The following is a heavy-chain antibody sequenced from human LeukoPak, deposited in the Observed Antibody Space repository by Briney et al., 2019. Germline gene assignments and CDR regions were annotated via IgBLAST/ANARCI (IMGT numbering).Heavy chain of an antibody. V-gene: IGHV4-39*07. D-gene: IGHD3-22*01. CDR3: ARDKSYYDSSRYYPAGKFDP. Sequence: SETLSLTCTVSGGSISRSSYYWGWIRQPPGKGLEWIGSIYYSGSTYYNPSLKSRVTISVDTCKNQFSLKLSSVTAADTAVYYCARDKSYYDSSRYYPAGKFDPWGQGTLVTVSS. CDR2: IYYSGST. CDR1: GGSISRSSYY. J-gene: IGHJ5*02.